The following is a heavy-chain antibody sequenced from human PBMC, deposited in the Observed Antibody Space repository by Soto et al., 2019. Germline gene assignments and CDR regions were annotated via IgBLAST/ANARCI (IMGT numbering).Heavy chain of an antibody. J-gene: IGHJ5*01. CDR2: IGTGDNT. CDR3: AKGAGTREYNWFDS. Sequence: PGGSLRLSCAASAFTFSNYAMSCVRQPPGKGLEWVSAIGTGDNTYYADSVKGRFTISRDNSKDTLYLQVNSLRAEDTAVYYCAKGAGTREYNWFDSWGQGTLVTVSS. CDR1: AFTFSNYA. D-gene: IGHD1-1*01. V-gene: IGHV3-23*01.